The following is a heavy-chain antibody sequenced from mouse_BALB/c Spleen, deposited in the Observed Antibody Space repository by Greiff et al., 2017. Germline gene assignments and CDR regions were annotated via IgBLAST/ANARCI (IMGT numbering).Heavy chain of an antibody. CDR1: GFAFSSYD. CDR2: ISSGGGST. D-gene: IGHD2-1*01. J-gene: IGHJ2*01. Sequence: EVKVEESGGGLVKPGGSLKLSCAASGFAFSSYDMSWVRQTPEKRLEWVAYISSGGGSTYYPDTVKGRFTISRDNAKNTLYLQMSSLKSEDTAMYYCARDGNSPFDYWGQGTTLTVSS. V-gene: IGHV5-12-1*01. CDR3: ARDGNSPFDY.